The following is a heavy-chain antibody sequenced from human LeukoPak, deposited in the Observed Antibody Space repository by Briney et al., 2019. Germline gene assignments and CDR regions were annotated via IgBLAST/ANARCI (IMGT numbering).Heavy chain of an antibody. D-gene: IGHD6-13*01. CDR2: IGGNGGSR. V-gene: IGHV3-64D*06. J-gene: IGHJ4*02. CDR3: VKEGHLVRAGYFDY. CDR1: GFTFSDYA. Sequence: GGSLRLSCSTSGFTFSDYAPYWVRQAPGMGLEYVSSIGGNGGSRYYADSVKGRFAISRDNSKNTLSLQMSSLRPEDTALYYCVKEGHLVRAGYFDYWGQGALVTVSS.